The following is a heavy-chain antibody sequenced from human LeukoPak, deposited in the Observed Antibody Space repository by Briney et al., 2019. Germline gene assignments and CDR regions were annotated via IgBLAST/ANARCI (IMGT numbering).Heavy chain of an antibody. V-gene: IGHV5-51*01. J-gene: IGHJ4*02. CDR3: ARHSLTGDIRMIDY. CDR2: IYPGDSDT. D-gene: IGHD7-27*01. Sequence: GESLKISCKGSGYRFTTNWIGWVRQMPGKGLEWMGIIYPGDSDTRYSPSFQGQVTISADKSINTAYLQWSSLKASDSAMYYCARHSLTGDIRMIDYWGQGTLVTVSS. CDR1: GYRFTTNW.